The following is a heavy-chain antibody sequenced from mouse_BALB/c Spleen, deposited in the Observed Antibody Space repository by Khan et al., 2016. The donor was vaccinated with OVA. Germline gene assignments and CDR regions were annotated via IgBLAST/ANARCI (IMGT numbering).Heavy chain of an antibody. V-gene: IGHV3-2*02. CDR3: ARVYWGDFDY. Sequence: EVQLVESGPGLVKPSQSLSLTCTVTGYSITSDYAWNWIRQFPGNKLEWMGFISYSGNTKYNPSLKSRISMTRDTSKNQFFLQLNSVTPEDTATXYCARVYWGDFDYWGQGTTLIVSS. J-gene: IGHJ2*01. CDR1: GYSITSDYA. CDR2: ISYSGNT.